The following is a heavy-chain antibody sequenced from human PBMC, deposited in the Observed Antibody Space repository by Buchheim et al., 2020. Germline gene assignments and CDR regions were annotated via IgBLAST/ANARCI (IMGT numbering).Heavy chain of an antibody. J-gene: IGHJ6*02. Sequence: EVQLVESGGGLVKPGGSLRLSCAASGFTFSSYSMNWVRQAPGKGLEWVSSISSSSSYIYYADSVKGRFTISRDNAKNSLYPQMNSLRAEDTAVYYCARDRSEYYYYYYGMDVWGQGTT. CDR1: GFTFSSYS. CDR3: ARDRSEYYYYYYGMDV. V-gene: IGHV3-21*01. D-gene: IGHD2/OR15-2a*01. CDR2: ISSSSSYI.